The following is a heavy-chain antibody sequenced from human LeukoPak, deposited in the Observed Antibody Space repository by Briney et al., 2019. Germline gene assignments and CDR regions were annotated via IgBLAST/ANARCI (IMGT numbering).Heavy chain of an antibody. J-gene: IGHJ5*02. CDR2: INPSGGST. D-gene: IGHD5-18*01. Sequence: GASVKVSCKASGYTFTSYYMHWVRQAPGQGLEWMGIINPSGGSTSYAQKFQGRVTMTRDTSTSTVYMELSSLRSEDTAVYYCARDRGVQLWLNWFDPWGQGTLVTVSS. CDR1: GYTFTSYY. CDR3: ARDRGVQLWLNWFDP. V-gene: IGHV1-46*01.